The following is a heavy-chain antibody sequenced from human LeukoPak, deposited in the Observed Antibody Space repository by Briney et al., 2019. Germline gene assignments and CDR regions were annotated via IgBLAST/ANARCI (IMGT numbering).Heavy chain of an antibody. V-gene: IGHV3-23*01. Sequence: GGSLRLSCAASGFTFSSYGMSWVRQAPGKGLEWVSAISGSGGSTYYADSVKGRFTISRDNSKNTLYLQLSSLRVEDTAIYYCAKGAYYYDSSGYYSSLDLYNYMDVWGKGTTVTISS. J-gene: IGHJ6*03. CDR1: GFTFSSYG. D-gene: IGHD3-22*01. CDR3: AKGAYYYDSSGYYSSLDLYNYMDV. CDR2: ISGSGGST.